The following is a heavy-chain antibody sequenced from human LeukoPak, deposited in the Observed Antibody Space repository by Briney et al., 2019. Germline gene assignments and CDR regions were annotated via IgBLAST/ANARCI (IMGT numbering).Heavy chain of an antibody. CDR3: AKDSYDTSI. Sequence: GETLRLSCAASGFTFSSYGMSWVRQAPGKGLEWVSAISDSGGRTFYADSVKGRFTISRDNSKNTLYLQMNSLRAEDTAVYYCAKDSYDTSIWGQGTLVTVSA. V-gene: IGHV3-23*01. D-gene: IGHD3-22*01. J-gene: IGHJ4*02. CDR1: GFTFSSYG. CDR2: ISDSGGRT.